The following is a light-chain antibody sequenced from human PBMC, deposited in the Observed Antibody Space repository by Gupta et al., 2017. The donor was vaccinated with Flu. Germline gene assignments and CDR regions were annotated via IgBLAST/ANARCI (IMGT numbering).Light chain of an antibody. V-gene: IGLV2-23*01. CDR2: EDT. CDR3: CSFTGSVI. CDR1: GPSVGGYNL. J-gene: IGLJ2*01. Sequence: QSALTQPASVSGSPGQSITISCSGTGPSVGGYNLVSWYQQSPGKVPKLLIYEDTERPSGVSNRFSGSKSGNTASLTISGLQAEDEGDYYCCSFTGSVIFGGGTKLTVL.